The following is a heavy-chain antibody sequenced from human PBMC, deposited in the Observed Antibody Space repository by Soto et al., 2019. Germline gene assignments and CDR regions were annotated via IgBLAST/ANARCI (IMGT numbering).Heavy chain of an antibody. CDR1: GFTFDDYN. Sequence: PGGSLRLSCAASGFTFDDYNMHWVRQAPGKGLEWVSLISRDGTNTNYAESVKGRFTISRDNSKNSLYLQMNSLRTEDTALYHCVKETYYYDVSSYYPLGSWGQGTLVTVSS. CDR3: VKETYYYDVSSYYPLGS. D-gene: IGHD3-22*01. CDR2: ISRDGTNT. J-gene: IGHJ5*02. V-gene: IGHV3-43*01.